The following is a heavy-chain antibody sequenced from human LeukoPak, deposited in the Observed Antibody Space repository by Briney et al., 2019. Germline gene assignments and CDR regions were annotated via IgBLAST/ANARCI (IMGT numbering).Heavy chain of an antibody. J-gene: IGHJ3*02. CDR1: GYTFTSYD. Sequence: ASVKVSCKASGYTFTSYDINRVRQATGQGLEWMGWMNPNSGNTGYAQKFQGRVTMTRNTSISTAYMELSSLRSEDTAVYYCARGLRVTRGHAFDIWGQGTMVTVSS. CDR2: MNPNSGNT. V-gene: IGHV1-8*01. CDR3: ARGLRVTRGHAFDI. D-gene: IGHD4-23*01.